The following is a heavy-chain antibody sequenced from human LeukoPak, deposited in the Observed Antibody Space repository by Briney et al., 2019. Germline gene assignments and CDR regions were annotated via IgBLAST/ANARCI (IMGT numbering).Heavy chain of an antibody. CDR3: ARGRRLPYYFDY. J-gene: IGHJ4*02. D-gene: IGHD6-25*01. CDR2: MYFSGST. V-gene: IGHV4-59*01. CDR1: GGSISSYY. Sequence: SETLSLTCTVSGGSISSYYWSWIRQPPGKGLEWIGYMYFSGSTNYNPSLKSRVTISVDTSKNQFSLRLSSVTAADTAVYYCARGRRLPYYFDYWGQGTLVTVSS.